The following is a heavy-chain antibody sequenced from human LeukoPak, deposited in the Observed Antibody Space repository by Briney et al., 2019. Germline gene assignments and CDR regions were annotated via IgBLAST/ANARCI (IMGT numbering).Heavy chain of an antibody. J-gene: IGHJ3*01. CDR1: GYTFTSYY. CDR2: INPSGGST. V-gene: IGHV1-46*01. CDR3: ARGTLLYSSGWYLIGPFDF. D-gene: IGHD6-19*01. Sequence: ASVKVSCKASGYTFTSYYMHWVRQAPGQGLEWMGIINPSGGSTSYAQKFQGRVTMTRDTSTSTVYMELSSLRSEDTAVYYCARGTLLYSSGWYLIGPFDFWGQGTMVTVSS.